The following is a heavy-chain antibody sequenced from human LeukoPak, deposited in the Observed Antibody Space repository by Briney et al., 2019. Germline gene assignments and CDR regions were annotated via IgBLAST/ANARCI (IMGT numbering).Heavy chain of an antibody. J-gene: IGHJ4*02. V-gene: IGHV3-30*04. CDR2: ISYDGSNK. CDR1: GFTFSSYA. Sequence: GGSLRLSCAASGFTFSSYAMLWVRQAPGKGLEGGAVISYDGSNKYYADSVKGRFTISRDNSKNTLYLQMNSPRAEDTAVYYCARDGYGDYVFEITYYFDYWGQGTLVTVSS. D-gene: IGHD4-17*01. CDR3: ARDGYGDYVFEITYYFDY.